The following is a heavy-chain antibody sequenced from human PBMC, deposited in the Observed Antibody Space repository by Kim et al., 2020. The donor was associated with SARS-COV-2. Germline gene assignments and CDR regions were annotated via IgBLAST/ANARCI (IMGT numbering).Heavy chain of an antibody. CDR3: ARGGGSGHFDF. CDR2: T. Sequence: TVYADSVKGRFTISRDNAKNTVYLEMISLTAEDTAVYYCARGGGSGHFDFWGQGTLVTVSS. D-gene: IGHD2-15*01. J-gene: IGHJ4*02. V-gene: IGHV3-74*01.